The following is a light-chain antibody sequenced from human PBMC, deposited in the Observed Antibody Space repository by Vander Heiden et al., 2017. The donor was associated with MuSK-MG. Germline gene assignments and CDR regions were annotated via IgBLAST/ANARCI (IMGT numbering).Light chain of an antibody. Sequence: EIVMTQSPATLSVSPGESATLSCRASQSVSSNLAWYQRKPGQAPRLLIYGASTRATGIPARFSGSGSGTEFTLTITSLQSEDFAVYYWQQDNNLLTFGGGTTVEIK. V-gene: IGKV3-15*01. CDR2: GAS. CDR1: QSVSSN. J-gene: IGKJ4*01. CDR3: QQDNNLLT.